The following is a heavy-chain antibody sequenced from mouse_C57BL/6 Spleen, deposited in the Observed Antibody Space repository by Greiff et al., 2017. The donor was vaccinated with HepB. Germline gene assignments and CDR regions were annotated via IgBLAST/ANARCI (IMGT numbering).Heavy chain of an antibody. CDR3: ARVYDGNDETGFDY. D-gene: IGHD2-2*01. J-gene: IGHJ2*01. CDR1: GFNFKNTY. CDR2: IDPANGNT. Sequence: EVQLQQSVAELVRPGASVKLSCTASGFNFKNTYMHWVKQRPEQGLEWIGRIDPANGNTKYAPKFQGKATITVDTSSNTAYLQLSSLTSEDTAIYYCARVYDGNDETGFDYWGQGTTLTVSS. V-gene: IGHV14-3*01.